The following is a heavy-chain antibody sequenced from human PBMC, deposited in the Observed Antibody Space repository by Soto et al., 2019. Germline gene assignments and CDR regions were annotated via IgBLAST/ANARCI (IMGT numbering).Heavy chain of an antibody. Sequence: QVQLVQSGAEVKKPGSSVKVSCKASGGTFSSYAISWVRQAPGQGLEWMGGIIPIFGTANYAQKFQGRVTITGDESTSTAYMELSSLRSEDTAVYYCGSRISRCIAAAGSTEYFQHLGQGTLVTGSS. CDR1: GGTFSSYA. CDR3: GSRISRCIAAAGSTEYFQH. V-gene: IGHV1-69*01. D-gene: IGHD6-13*01. CDR2: IIPIFGTA. J-gene: IGHJ1*01.